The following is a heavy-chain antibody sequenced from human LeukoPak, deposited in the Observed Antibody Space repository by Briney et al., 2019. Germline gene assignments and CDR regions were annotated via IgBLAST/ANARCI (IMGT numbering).Heavy chain of an antibody. CDR3: ARGRPHGNDY. Sequence: GSLRLSCAASGFTFSSYSMNWVRQAPGKGLEWVSYISSSSSTIYYADSVKGRFTISRDNAKNTLYLQMNSLRVEDTAVYYCARGRPHGNDYWGQGTLVTVSS. CDR1: GFTFSSYS. CDR2: ISSSSSTI. D-gene: IGHD4-23*01. J-gene: IGHJ4*02. V-gene: IGHV3-48*04.